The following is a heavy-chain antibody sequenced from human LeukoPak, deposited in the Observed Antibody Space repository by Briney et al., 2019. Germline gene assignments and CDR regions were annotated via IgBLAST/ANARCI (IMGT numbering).Heavy chain of an antibody. V-gene: IGHV1-18*01. CDR3: ARASHCSDGSCYSDY. D-gene: IGHD2-15*01. J-gene: IGHJ4*02. CDR1: GYTFSSYS. CDR2: ISAYNGNT. Sequence: GASVKVSCKASGYTFSSYSISWVRQAPGQGLEWMGWISAYNGNTIYAQKVKGRVTTTTDTSTSTAYMELRSLKSDDTAVYYCARASHCSDGSCYSDYWGQGTLVTVSS.